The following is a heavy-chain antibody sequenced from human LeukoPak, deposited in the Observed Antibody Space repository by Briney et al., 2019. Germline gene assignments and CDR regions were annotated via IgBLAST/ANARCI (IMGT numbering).Heavy chain of an antibody. J-gene: IGHJ4*02. CDR2: IYYSGST. V-gene: IGHV4-39*01. CDR3: ARSYYYDYRHIYY. Sequence: SETLSLTCTLSGDSIITSSYYWLWIRPPQGKGLEWLGGIYYSGSTYYNPSLKSRVTISVDTSKHPFSLNLYSVTAADPAVFYCARSYYYDYRHIYYCGQGTLVTVSS. D-gene: IGHD3-22*01. CDR1: GDSIITSSYY.